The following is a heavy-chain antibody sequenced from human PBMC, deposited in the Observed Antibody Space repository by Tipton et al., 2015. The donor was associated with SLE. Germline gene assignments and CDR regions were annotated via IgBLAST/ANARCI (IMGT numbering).Heavy chain of an antibody. D-gene: IGHD7-27*01. V-gene: IGHV1-2*06. Sequence: QSGAEVKKPGASVKVSCRASGSTFNTYGVSWVRQAPGQGLEWMGRINPNSGGTNYAQKFQGRVTMTRDTSISTDYMELRSLRSNDTAVYYCARGTGDIRYWGQGTLVTVSS. CDR2: INPNSGGT. CDR3: ARGTGDIRY. J-gene: IGHJ4*02. CDR1: GSTFNTYG.